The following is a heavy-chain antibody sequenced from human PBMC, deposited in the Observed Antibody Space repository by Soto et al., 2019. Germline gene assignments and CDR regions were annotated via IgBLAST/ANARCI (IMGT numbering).Heavy chain of an antibody. V-gene: IGHV3-48*03. CDR3: TRAAWFPYLSFY. Sequence: GSLRLSCAASGFTFSRFELHWVRQAPGKGLEWISYISSSGSTAYYASSVEGRFTISRDNANNSVYLQMDSLRAEDTALYYCTRAAWFPYLSFYWGQGALVTVSS. J-gene: IGHJ4*02. CDR1: GFTFSRFE. CDR2: ISSSGSTA. D-gene: IGHD3-10*01.